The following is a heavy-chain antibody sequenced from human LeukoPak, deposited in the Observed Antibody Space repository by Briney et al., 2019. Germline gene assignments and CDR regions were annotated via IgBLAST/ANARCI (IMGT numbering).Heavy chain of an antibody. D-gene: IGHD3-22*01. CDR1: GGSISSYY. Sequence: PSETLSLTCTVSGGSISSYYWSWIRQPPGKGLEWIGYINYSGSTNYNPSLKSRVTISVETSKNQFSLKLSSVTAADTAVYYCARVTGYMIEDYFDYWGQGTLVTVSS. CDR3: ARVTGYMIEDYFDY. V-gene: IGHV4-59*01. J-gene: IGHJ4*02. CDR2: INYSGST.